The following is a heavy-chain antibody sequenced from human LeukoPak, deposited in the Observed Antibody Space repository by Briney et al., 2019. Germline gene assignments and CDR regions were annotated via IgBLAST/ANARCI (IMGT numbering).Heavy chain of an antibody. CDR3: ARDPTQALSCSSTSYYNWFDP. V-gene: IGHV1-18*01. J-gene: IGHJ5*02. CDR1: GYTFTSYG. Sequence: ASVKVSCKASGYTFTSYGISWVRQAPGQGLEWMGWISAYNGNTNYAQKLQGRVTMTTDTSTSTAYMELRSLRSDDTAVYYCARDPTQALSCSSTSYYNWFDPWGQGTLVTVSS. D-gene: IGHD2-2*01. CDR2: ISAYNGNT.